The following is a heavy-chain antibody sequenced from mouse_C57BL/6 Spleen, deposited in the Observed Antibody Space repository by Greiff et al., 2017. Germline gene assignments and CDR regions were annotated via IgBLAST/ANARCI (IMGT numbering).Heavy chain of an antibody. D-gene: IGHD4-1*01. CDR3: ARKDWERFAY. J-gene: IGHJ3*01. CDR1: VYTFTRYW. Sequence: QVQLLQPGAELVKPGASVKMSCKASVYTFTRYWITWVKQRPGQGLEWIGDMYPGSGSTNYNEKFKSKATLTVDTSSSTAYMQLSSLTSEDSAVYYCARKDWERFAYWGQGTLVTVSA. V-gene: IGHV1-55*01. CDR2: MYPGSGST.